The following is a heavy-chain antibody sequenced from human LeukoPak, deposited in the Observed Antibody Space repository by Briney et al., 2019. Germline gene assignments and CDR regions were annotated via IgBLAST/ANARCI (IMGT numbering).Heavy chain of an antibody. CDR2: INHSGST. V-gene: IGHV4-34*01. D-gene: IGHD3-22*01. CDR3: ARAQYVDISGFYPGY. J-gene: IGHJ4*02. CDR1: GGSFSGYY. Sequence: SETLSLTCAVYGGSFSGYYWNWIRQPPGKGLEWIGEINHSGSTNYNPSLRSRVTISVDTSKSQFSLKLSSVTAADTAVYYCARAQYVDISGFYPGYRGEGTLVTVSS.